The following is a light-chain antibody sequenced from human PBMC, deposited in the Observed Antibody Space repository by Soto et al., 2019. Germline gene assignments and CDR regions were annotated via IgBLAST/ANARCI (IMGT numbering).Light chain of an antibody. CDR3: QQSYSSFYT. CDR2: GAS. CDR1: QSVTSSY. V-gene: IGKV3-20*01. J-gene: IGKJ3*01. Sequence: EIVLTQSPGTLSLSPGERATLSCRASQSVTSSYLAWYQQKPGQAPRLLIYGASSRATGIPDRFSGSGSGTDFTLTIRSLQPEDFATYFCQQSYSSFYTFGPGTKVDIK.